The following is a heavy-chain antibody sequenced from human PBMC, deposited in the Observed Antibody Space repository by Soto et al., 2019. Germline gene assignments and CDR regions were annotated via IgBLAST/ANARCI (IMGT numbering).Heavy chain of an antibody. Sequence: PRESLKISCKGSGYIFTNYWIVWVRQMPGKGLEWMGIIYPGDSNTRYSPSFQGQVTISAEKSISTAYLQWSSLKAADTAMYYCARHRGVRDYYYGLDVWGQGTTVTVSS. CDR3: ARHRGVRDYYYGLDV. D-gene: IGHD2-8*02. CDR1: GYIFTNYW. J-gene: IGHJ6*02. CDR2: IYPGDSNT. V-gene: IGHV5-51*01.